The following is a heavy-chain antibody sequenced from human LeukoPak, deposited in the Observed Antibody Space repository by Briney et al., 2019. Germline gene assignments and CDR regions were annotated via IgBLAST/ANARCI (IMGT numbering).Heavy chain of an antibody. J-gene: IGHJ4*02. CDR2: ITAYNGNT. Sequence: ASVRVSCAASGYTFTTYGVRWVRQAPGQGHEWMVWITAYNGNTNYAQKLKGRVTMTTDTSTSTAYMELRILRSDDTGVHYCARHLPPPYSGNYYYLDSWRQGALVTVSS. D-gene: IGHD1-26*01. CDR3: ARHLPPPYSGNYYYLDS. CDR1: GYTFTTYG. V-gene: IGHV1-18*01.